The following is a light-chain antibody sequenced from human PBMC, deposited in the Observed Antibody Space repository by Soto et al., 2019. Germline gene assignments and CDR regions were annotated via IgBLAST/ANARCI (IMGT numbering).Light chain of an antibody. CDR1: QSVSSS. J-gene: IGKJ1*01. CDR3: QQYGGSART. V-gene: IGKV3-20*01. Sequence: EILLTPSPGTLSLSPGERATLSCRASQSVSSSLAWYQLKRGQGPRILIHYASSRATGIPDRFSGSGSGTDFTLTNSKLEHEDFAVYYCQQYGGSARTFVQGTVEEVK. CDR2: YAS.